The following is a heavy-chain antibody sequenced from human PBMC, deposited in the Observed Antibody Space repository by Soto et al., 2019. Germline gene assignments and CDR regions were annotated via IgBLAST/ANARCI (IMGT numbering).Heavy chain of an antibody. V-gene: IGHV1-18*01. CDR1: GYTFTSYG. CDR2: INPYNGNT. D-gene: IGHD3-16*01. Sequence: QVQLVQSGAEVKKPGASVKVSCKASGYTFTSYGISWVRQAPGQGLEWMGWINPYNGNTNYAQKLQGRVTMTTATSTNTPYMDLRSLRSDDTAVYYCARDWFGIDYWGQGTLVTVSS. CDR3: ARDWFGIDY. J-gene: IGHJ4*02.